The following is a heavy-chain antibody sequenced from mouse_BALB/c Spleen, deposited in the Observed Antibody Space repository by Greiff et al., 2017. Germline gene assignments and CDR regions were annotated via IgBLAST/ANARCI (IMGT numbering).Heavy chain of an antibody. CDR2: ISSGSSTI. CDR1: GFTFSSFG. CDR3: ARHGFAY. D-gene: IGHD3-1*01. V-gene: IGHV5-17*02. J-gene: IGHJ3*01. Sequence: EVNVVESGGGLVQPGGSRKLSCAASGFTFSSFGMHWVRQAPEKGLEWVAYISSGSSTIYYADTVKGRFTISRDNPKNTLFLQMTSLRSEDTAMYYCARHGFAYWGQGTLVTVSA.